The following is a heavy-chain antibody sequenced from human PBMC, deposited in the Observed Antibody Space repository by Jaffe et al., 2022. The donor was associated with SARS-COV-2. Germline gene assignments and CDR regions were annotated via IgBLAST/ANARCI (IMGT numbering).Heavy chain of an antibody. V-gene: IGHV4-59*01. D-gene: IGHD2-21*01. CDR2: IYYSGST. CDR1: GGSISGYY. Sequence: QVQLQESGPGLMKPSETLSLTCTISGGSISGYYWSWIRQSPGKGLEWIGYIYYSGSTNYNPSLKSRVNISVDTSKNQFSLKVTSVTAADTAVYYCARDSGDGYNSYWYFDLWGRGTLVTVSS. J-gene: IGHJ2*01. CDR3: ARDSGDGYNSYWYFDL.